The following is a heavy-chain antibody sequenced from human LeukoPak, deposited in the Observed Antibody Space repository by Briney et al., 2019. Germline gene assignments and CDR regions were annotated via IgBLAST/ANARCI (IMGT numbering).Heavy chain of an antibody. J-gene: IGHJ4*02. CDR1: GFSASGNY. Sequence: PGGSLRLSCAASGFSASGNYMSWVRQAPAKGLGWASVIYGGGHTYYADSVKGRFTISRDKSRNTLYLQMNSLRAEDTAVYYCARDFVDRGMVNECWGQGTLVTVSS. CDR2: IYGGGHT. D-gene: IGHD5-18*01. CDR3: ARDFVDRGMVNEC. V-gene: IGHV3-66*01.